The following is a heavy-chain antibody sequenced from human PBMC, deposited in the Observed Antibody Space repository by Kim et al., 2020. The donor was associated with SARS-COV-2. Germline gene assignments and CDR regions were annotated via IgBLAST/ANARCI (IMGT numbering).Heavy chain of an antibody. CDR1: GDSVSSNSAT. CDR2: TYYRSKWSN. J-gene: IGHJ6*02. D-gene: IGHD1-1*01. CDR3: ASRAATGALDV. Sequence: SQTLSLTCAISGDSVSSNSATWHWIRQSPSRGLEWLGRTYYRSKWSNDYAVSVKSRITINPDTSKNQFSLQRNSVTPDDTAVYYCASRAATGALDVWGQGTTVTVSS. V-gene: IGHV6-1*01.